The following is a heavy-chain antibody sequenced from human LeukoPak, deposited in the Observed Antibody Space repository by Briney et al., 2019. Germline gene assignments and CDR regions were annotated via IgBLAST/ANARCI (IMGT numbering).Heavy chain of an antibody. D-gene: IGHD5-18*01. CDR1: GFTVSSNY. J-gene: IGHJ4*02. CDR2: IYSGGST. CDR3: AKDRAWLQFWS. V-gene: IGHV3-53*01. Sequence: GGSLRLSCAASGFTVSSNYMSWVRKAPGKGLEWVSVIYSGGSTYYADSVKGRFTISRDNSKNTVYLQVNSLRAEDTAVFYCAKDRAWLQFWSWGQGTLVTVSS.